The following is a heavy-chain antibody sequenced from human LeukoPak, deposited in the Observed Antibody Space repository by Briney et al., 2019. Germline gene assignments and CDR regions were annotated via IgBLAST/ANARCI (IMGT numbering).Heavy chain of an antibody. D-gene: IGHD3-10*01. J-gene: IGHJ4*02. CDR2: ISGSGGST. CDR1: GFTFSSYA. V-gene: IGHV3-23*01. CDR3: AKGRYGVVYYFDY. Sequence: GGSLRLSCAASGFTFSSYAMSWVRQAPGKGLEWVSAISGSGGSTYYADSVKGRFTISRDNSKNTLYPQMNSLRAEDTAVYYCAKGRYGVVYYFDYWGQGTLVTVSS.